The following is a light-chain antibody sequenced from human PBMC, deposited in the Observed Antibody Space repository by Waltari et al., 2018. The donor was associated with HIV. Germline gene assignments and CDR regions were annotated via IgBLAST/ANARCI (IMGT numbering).Light chain of an antibody. CDR3: LLSYAGSRPVI. J-gene: IGLJ2*01. V-gene: IGLV7-46*01. CDR1: SGPVTSGHY. CDR2: DTS. Sequence: QAVMTQEPSLTVSPGGTVTLTCSSSSGPVTSGHYPYWFQQKPGQAPRTLIYDTSSRQSWTPTRFSGSLLGGKAALTLSGAQPEDEAEYYCLLSYAGSRPVIFGGGTQLTVL.